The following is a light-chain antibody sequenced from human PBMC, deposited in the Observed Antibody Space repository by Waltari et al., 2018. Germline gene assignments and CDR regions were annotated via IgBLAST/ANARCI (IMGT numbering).Light chain of an antibody. Sequence: DIQMTQSPYSVSASVGDRVTITCRASQGISNGLAWYQQKPGKAPKLLIYAAYSLQRGVPSRVSGSGSRTDFTLTISSLQPEDFGSYYCQRSNSFPLTFVGGTKVEIK. J-gene: IGKJ4*01. V-gene: IGKV1-12*01. CDR1: QGISNG. CDR3: QRSNSFPLT. CDR2: AAY.